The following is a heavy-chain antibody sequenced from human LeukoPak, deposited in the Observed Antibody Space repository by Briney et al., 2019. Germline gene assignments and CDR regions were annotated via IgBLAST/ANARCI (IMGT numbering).Heavy chain of an antibody. V-gene: IGHV4-30-4*08. CDR2: IYYSGST. D-gene: IGHD2-15*01. J-gene: IGHJ3*02. Sequence: SETLSLTCTVSGGSISSGDYYWSWIRQPPGKGLEWIGYIYYSGSTYYNPSLKSRVTISVDTSKNQFPLKLSSVTAADTAVYYCARGLLGCSGGSCYVWAFDIWGQGTMVTVSS. CDR1: GGSISSGDYY. CDR3: ARGLLGCSGGSCYVWAFDI.